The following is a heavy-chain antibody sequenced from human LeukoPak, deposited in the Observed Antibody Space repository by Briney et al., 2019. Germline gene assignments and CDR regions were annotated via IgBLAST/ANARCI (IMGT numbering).Heavy chain of an antibody. Sequence: GALRLSFAASGSTFSTSWMHWVRQAPGKGLVWVSRINGDGTRTNYADSVKGRFAISRDNAENTVNLQIYSLKAEDTAVYYCARGVPGGWYFDLWGRATLVTVSS. CDR2: INGDGTRT. D-gene: IGHD3-16*01. CDR1: GSTFSTSW. V-gene: IGHV3-74*01. J-gene: IGHJ2*01. CDR3: ARGVPGGWYFDL.